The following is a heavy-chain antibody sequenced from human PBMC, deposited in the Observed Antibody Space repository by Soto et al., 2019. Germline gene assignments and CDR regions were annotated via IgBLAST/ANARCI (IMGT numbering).Heavy chain of an antibody. CDR3: ARIRGYWYGLDV. V-gene: IGHV3-23*01. J-gene: IGHJ6*02. CDR2: ITGTGGNT. Sequence: GGSLRLSCAASGFPLSTYGMTWVRQAPGKGLEWVSAITGTGGNTYYVDSVKGRFTSSRDNSKNMLYLQVNSLRVEDTAVYYCARIRGYWYGLDVWGQGATVTVSS. CDR1: GFPLSTYG.